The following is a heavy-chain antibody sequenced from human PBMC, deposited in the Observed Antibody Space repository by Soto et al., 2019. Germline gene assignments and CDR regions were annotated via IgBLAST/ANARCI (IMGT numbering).Heavy chain of an antibody. CDR2: ISYDGSNK. D-gene: IGHD5-12*01. J-gene: IGHJ4*02. Sequence: GGSLRLSCAASGFTFSSYAMHWVRQAPGKGLEWVAVISYDGSNKYYADSVKGRFTISRDNSKNTLYLQMNSLRAEDTAVYYCARDLYSGYSPFDYWGQGTLVTVSS. V-gene: IGHV3-30-3*01. CDR3: ARDLYSGYSPFDY. CDR1: GFTFSSYA.